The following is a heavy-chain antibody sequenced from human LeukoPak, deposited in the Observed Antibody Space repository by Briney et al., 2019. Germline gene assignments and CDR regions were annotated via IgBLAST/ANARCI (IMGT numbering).Heavy chain of an antibody. CDR1: GFPFSSHG. V-gene: IGHV3-23*01. Sequence: HTGGSLRLSCAGSGFPFSSHGMNWVRQAPGKGLEWVSGISPGGGPTYYADSVKGRFTISRDDLKSTLYLQMKTLRAEDTAVYYCAKDGAWLRLDDWGQGILVTVSS. CDR3: AKDGAWLRLDD. D-gene: IGHD5-12*01. CDR2: ISPGGGPT. J-gene: IGHJ4*02.